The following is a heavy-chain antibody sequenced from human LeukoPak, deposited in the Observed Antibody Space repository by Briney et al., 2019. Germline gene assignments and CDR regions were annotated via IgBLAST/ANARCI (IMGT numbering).Heavy chain of an antibody. CDR1: GFTFSSYG. CDR2: ISGSGGST. CDR3: AKGVAARPLDY. D-gene: IGHD6-6*01. Sequence: GGSLRLSCAASGFTFSSYGMSWVRQAPGKGLEWVSGISGSGGSTYYADSVKGRFTISRDNSKNTLYLQMNSLRAEDTAVYYCAKGVAARPLDYWGQGTLVTVSS. V-gene: IGHV3-23*01. J-gene: IGHJ4*02.